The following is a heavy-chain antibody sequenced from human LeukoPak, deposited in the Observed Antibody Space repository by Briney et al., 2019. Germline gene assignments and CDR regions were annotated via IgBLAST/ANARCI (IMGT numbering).Heavy chain of an antibody. D-gene: IGHD5-18*01. CDR1: GLTFSRYA. J-gene: IGHJ4*02. V-gene: IGHV3-23*01. CDR3: AKDIAQGYTFGSIEQDY. CDR2: ISESGTGT. Sequence: GGSLRLSCAVSGLTFSRYAMSWVRQAPGKGLEWVSAISESGTGTYYADSVRGRFTISRDNSKNTLSLQMNSLRAEDTAVYYCAKDIAQGYTFGSIEQDYWGQGTLVTVSS.